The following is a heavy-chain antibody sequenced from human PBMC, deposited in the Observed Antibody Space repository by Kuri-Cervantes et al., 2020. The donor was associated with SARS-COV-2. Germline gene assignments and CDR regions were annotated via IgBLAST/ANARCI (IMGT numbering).Heavy chain of an antibody. J-gene: IGHJ6*03. CDR1: GYTFTGYY. D-gene: IGHD3-16*01. Sequence: ASVKVSCKASGYTFTGYYMHWVRQAPGQGLEWMGGFDPEDGETIYAQKFQGRVTMTEDTSTDTAYMELRSLRSDDTAVYYCARVAGPPDYTYYYYYMDVWGKGTTVTVSS. V-gene: IGHV1-24*01. CDR3: ARVAGPPDYTYYYYYMDV. CDR2: FDPEDGET.